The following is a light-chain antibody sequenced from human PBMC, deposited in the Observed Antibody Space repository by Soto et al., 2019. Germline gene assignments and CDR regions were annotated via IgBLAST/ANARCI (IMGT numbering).Light chain of an antibody. V-gene: IGKV4-1*01. J-gene: IGKJ2*01. Sequence: DIVMTQSPVSLSVSLGERATINCKSSQTVFHSSSNKDFLAWYQQKPGQPPKLLFYWASTRESGVPARFSGGGSGTDFSLTSSSLQAEDVAVYYCQQYYSSLTFGQGTKLEIK. CDR2: WAS. CDR3: QQYYSSLT. CDR1: QTVFHSSSNKDF.